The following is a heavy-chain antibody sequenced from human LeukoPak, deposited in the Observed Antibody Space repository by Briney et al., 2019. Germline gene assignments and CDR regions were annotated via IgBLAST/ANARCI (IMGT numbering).Heavy chain of an antibody. CDR3: ARRVYSSSWSYYFDC. D-gene: IGHD6-13*01. Sequence: SETLSLTCAVYGGSFSGYYWSWIRQPPGKGLEWIGEINHSGSTNYNPSLKSRVTISVDTSKNQFSLKLSSVTASDTAVYYCARRVYSSSWSYYFDCWGQGTLVTVSS. J-gene: IGHJ4*02. CDR1: GGSFSGYY. CDR2: INHSGST. V-gene: IGHV4-34*01.